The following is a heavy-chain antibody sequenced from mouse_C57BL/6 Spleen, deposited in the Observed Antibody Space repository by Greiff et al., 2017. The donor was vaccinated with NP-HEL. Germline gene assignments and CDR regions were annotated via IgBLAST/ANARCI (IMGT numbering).Heavy chain of an antibody. CDR1: GYAFTNYL. Sequence: QVQLQQSGAELVRPGTSVKVSCKASGYAFTNYLIEWVKQRPGQGLEWIGVINPGSGGTNYNEKFKGKATLTADKSSSTAYMQLSSLTSEDSAVYFCARSTNWDGDYWGQGTTLTVSS. CDR2: INPGSGGT. J-gene: IGHJ2*01. V-gene: IGHV1-54*01. D-gene: IGHD4-1*01. CDR3: ARSTNWDGDY.